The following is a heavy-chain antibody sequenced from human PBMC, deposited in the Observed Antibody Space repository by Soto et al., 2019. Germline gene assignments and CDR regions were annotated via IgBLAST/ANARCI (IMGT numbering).Heavy chain of an antibody. D-gene: IGHD6-19*01. V-gene: IGHV4-30-2*01. CDR3: ASRDGSGWTIDY. J-gene: IGHJ4*02. CDR2: IYHSGST. Sequence: PSETLSLTCAVSGGSISSGGYSWSWIRQPPGKGLEWIGYIYHSGSTYYNPSLKSRVTISVDRSKNQFSLKLSSVTAADTAVYYCASRDGSGWTIDYWGQGALVTVSS. CDR1: GGSISSGGYS.